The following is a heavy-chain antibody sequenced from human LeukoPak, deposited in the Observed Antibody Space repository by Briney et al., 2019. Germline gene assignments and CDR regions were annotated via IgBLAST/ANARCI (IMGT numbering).Heavy chain of an antibody. D-gene: IGHD5-24*01. Sequence: ASVKVSCKASGYTFTSYDINWVRQATGQGLEWMGWMNPNSGNTGYAQKFQGRVTMTRNTSISTAYTELSSLRSEDTAVYYCARGGHGDGYTNFDYWGQGTLVTVSS. CDR3: ARGGHGDGYTNFDY. CDR2: MNPNSGNT. J-gene: IGHJ4*02. V-gene: IGHV1-8*01. CDR1: GYTFTSYD.